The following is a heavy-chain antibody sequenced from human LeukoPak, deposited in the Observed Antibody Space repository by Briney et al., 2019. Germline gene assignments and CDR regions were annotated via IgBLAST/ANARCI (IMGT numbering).Heavy chain of an antibody. CDR1: GGTFSSYA. V-gene: IGHV1-69*01. CDR3: ARDIKLGYFDY. CDR2: IIPIFGTA. D-gene: IGHD7-27*01. Sequence: SVKVSCKASGGTFSSYAISWVRQAPGQGLEWMGEIIPIFGTANYAQKFQGRVTITADESTSTAYMELSSLRSEDTAVYYCARDIKLGYFDYWGQGTLVIVSS. J-gene: IGHJ4*02.